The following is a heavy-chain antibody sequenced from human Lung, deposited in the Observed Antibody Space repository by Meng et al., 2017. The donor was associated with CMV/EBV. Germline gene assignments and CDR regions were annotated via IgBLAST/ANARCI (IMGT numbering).Heavy chain of an antibody. CDR1: GFTFGDYA. CDR2: ISWNSGSI. D-gene: IGHD1-26*01. J-gene: IGHJ6*02. V-gene: IGHV3-9*01. Sequence: SXKISCAASGFTFGDYAMHWVRQAPGKGLEWVSGISWNSGSIGYADSVKGRFTISRDNAKNSLYLQMNSLRAEDTALYYCAKDRGATNRYGMDVWGQGTXVTGSS. CDR3: AKDRGATNRYGMDV.